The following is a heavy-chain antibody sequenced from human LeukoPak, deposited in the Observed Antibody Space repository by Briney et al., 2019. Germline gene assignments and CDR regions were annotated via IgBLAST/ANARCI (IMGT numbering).Heavy chain of an antibody. CDR2: IYYSGST. J-gene: IGHJ4*02. Sequence: PSETLSLTCTVSGGSISSGGYYWSWIRQHPGKGLEWIGYIYYSGSTYYNPSLKSRVTISVDTSKNQFSLKLSSVTAADTAVYYCARGEMATWNFNYWGQGTLVTVSS. V-gene: IGHV4-31*03. CDR1: GGSISSGGYY. CDR3: ARGEMATWNFNY. D-gene: IGHD5-24*01.